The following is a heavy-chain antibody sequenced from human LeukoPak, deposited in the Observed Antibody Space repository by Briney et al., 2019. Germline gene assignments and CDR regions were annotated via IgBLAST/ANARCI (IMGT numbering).Heavy chain of an antibody. V-gene: IGHV6-1*01. Sequence: SQTLSLICAISGDGVSSNSAAWSWIRQSPSRGLEWLGRTYYRSKWYNDYAVSVKSRITINPDTSKNQFSLQLDSVTPEDTAVYYCARGVWTTVTTLPLTSWGQGTLVTVSS. D-gene: IGHD4-17*01. CDR3: ARGVWTTVTTLPLTS. CDR2: TYYRSKWYN. J-gene: IGHJ4*02. CDR1: GDGVSSNSAA.